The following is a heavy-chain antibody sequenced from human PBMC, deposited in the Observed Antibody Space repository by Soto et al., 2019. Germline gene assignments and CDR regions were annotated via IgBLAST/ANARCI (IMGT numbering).Heavy chain of an antibody. V-gene: IGHV3-74*01. CDR3: VRDSHGDY. CDR1: GFTFSNYW. CDR2: IDHDGPT. Sequence: VQRVESGGGLVQPGGSLRLSCAGSGFTFSNYWMHWVRQAPGKGLEWVSRIDHDGPTDYADSVRGRFTISRDNAENTLYLQMNSLRPEDTAVYYCVRDSHGDYWGQGTLVTVSS. J-gene: IGHJ4*02.